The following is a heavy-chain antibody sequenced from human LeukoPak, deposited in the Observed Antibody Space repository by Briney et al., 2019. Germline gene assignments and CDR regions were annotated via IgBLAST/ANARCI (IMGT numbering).Heavy chain of an antibody. CDR3: ARAGPSRGWFDP. Sequence: GGSLRLSCAASGFTFSTYEMNWVRQAPGKGLEWVSHISGSGTIIYYADSVKGRFTISRDNAKNTLYLQMNSLRAEDTAVYYCARAGPSRGWFDPWGQGTLVTVSS. J-gene: IGHJ5*02. V-gene: IGHV3-48*03. CDR1: GFTFSTYE. CDR2: ISGSGTII.